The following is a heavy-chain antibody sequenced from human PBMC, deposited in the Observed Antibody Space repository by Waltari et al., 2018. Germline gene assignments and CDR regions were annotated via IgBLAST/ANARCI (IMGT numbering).Heavy chain of an antibody. CDR3: AREAGNGQFDY. CDR2: VYYTGTT. Sequence: QLQLQESGPGLVKSSETLSLDCTVSGGSIRSYYWNWIRQPPGKGLEWIGYVYYTGTTNYNPSLKSRVTISVDTSKNQFSLKLTSVTAADTAVYYCAREAGNGQFDYWGQGTLVTVSS. V-gene: IGHV4-59*01. D-gene: IGHD2-8*01. J-gene: IGHJ4*02. CDR1: GGSIRSYY.